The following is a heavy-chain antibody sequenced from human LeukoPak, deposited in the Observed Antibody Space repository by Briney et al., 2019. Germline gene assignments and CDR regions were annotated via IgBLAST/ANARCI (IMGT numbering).Heavy chain of an antibody. Sequence: SETLSLTGTVSGGSINGYYWSWIRQRPGKGLESIGYIHYSGSTNYNPSLKSRVTVSVDTSNNQFSLKLSSVTAADTAVYYCARDGSDHGEYFQHWGQGTLVTVSS. CDR3: ARDGSDHGEYFQH. J-gene: IGHJ1*01. D-gene: IGHD2-21*02. CDR1: GGSINGYY. V-gene: IGHV4-59*01. CDR2: IHYSGST.